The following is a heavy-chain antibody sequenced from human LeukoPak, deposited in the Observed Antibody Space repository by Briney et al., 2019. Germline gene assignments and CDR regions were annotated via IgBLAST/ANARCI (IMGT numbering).Heavy chain of an antibody. Sequence: GASVKVSCKASGYTFTSYGISWVRQAPGQGLEWMGWIGAYIGNTNYAQKLQGRVTMTTDTSTSTAYMELRSLRSDDTAVYYCARDYIGGAILWFDPWGQGTLVTVSS. J-gene: IGHJ5*02. V-gene: IGHV1-18*01. D-gene: IGHD3-16*02. CDR2: IGAYIGNT. CDR3: ARDYIGGAILWFDP. CDR1: GYTFTSYG.